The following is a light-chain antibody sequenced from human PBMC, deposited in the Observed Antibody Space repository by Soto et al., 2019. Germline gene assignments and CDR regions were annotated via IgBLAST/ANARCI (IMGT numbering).Light chain of an antibody. CDR3: QQYNDSFPYT. Sequence: DIQMTQSPSTLSASVGDRVPITCRASQSISSWLAWYQQKPGTAPKLLIYAASTLESGVPSRFSGSRSGTEFTLTVSSLQPDDFATYYCQQYNDSFPYTFGQGTKVDIK. J-gene: IGKJ2*01. CDR1: QSISSW. CDR2: AAS. V-gene: IGKV1-5*03.